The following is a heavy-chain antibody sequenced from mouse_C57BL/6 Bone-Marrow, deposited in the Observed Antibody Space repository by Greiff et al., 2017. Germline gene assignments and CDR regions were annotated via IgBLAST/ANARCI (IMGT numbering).Heavy chain of an antibody. D-gene: IGHD2-4*01. CDR2: IDPEDGET. J-gene: IGHJ2*01. V-gene: IGHV14-2*01. CDR3: ARWITADY. Sequence: VQLKQSGAELVKPGASVKLSCTASGFNIKDYYMHWVKQRTEQGLEWIGRIDPEDGETKYASKFQGKATITAATSSNTAYLQHRSLTSEDAAVYYCARWITADYWGQGTTLTVSS. CDR1: GFNIKDYY.